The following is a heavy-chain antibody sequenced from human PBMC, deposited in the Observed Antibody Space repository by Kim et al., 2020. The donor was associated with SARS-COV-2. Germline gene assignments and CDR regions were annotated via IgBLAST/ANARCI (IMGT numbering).Heavy chain of an antibody. V-gene: IGHV3-48*02. D-gene: IGHD3-10*01. CDR1: GFTFSSYS. J-gene: IGHJ4*02. CDR3: TRSDYYGSGIDY. Sequence: GGSLRLSCAASGFTFSSYSMNWVRQAPGKGLEWLSYININSGTIYYADSVKGRFTISRDNAKNSLYLQMNSLRDEDTAVYFCTRSDYYGSGIDYWGQGTLVTVSS. CDR2: ININSGTI.